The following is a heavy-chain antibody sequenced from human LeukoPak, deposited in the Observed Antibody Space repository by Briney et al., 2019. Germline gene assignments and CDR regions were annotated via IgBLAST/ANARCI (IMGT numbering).Heavy chain of an antibody. V-gene: IGHV1-69*13. CDR3: ARVVTIFGVVIHYYGMDV. CDR1: GGTFSSYA. D-gene: IGHD3-3*01. Sequence: ASVNVSCTASGGTFSSYAISWVRQAPGQGLEWMGGIIPIFGTANYAQKFQGRVTITADESTSTAYMELSSLRSEDTAVYYCARVVTIFGVVIHYYGMDVWGQGTTVTVSS. J-gene: IGHJ6*02. CDR2: IIPIFGTA.